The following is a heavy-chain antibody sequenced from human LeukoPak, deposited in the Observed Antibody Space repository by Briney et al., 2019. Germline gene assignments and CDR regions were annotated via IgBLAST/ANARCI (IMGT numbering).Heavy chain of an antibody. V-gene: IGHV3-21*01. CDR3: ARAVPYNYDSSGYSDPPDY. Sequence: SGGSLRLSCAASGFTFSSYSMNWVRQAPGKGLEWVSSISSSSSYIYYADSVKGRFTISRDNAKNSLYLQMNSLRAEDTAVYYCARAVPYNYDSSGYSDPPDYWGQGTLVTVSS. J-gene: IGHJ4*02. CDR2: ISSSSSYI. CDR1: GFTFSSYS. D-gene: IGHD3-22*01.